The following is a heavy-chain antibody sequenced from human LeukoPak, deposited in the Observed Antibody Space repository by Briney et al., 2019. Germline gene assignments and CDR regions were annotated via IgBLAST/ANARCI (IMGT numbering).Heavy chain of an antibody. CDR1: GFSFSSYW. Sequence: GGSLRLSXAASGFSFSSYWMSWVRQAPGKGLEWVANIKQDGSEKHYVDSVKGRFTISRDNAKNSLYLQMNSLRVEDTAVYYCARGPTKGNALDIWGQETMVTVSA. V-gene: IGHV3-7*01. CDR2: IKQDGSEK. CDR3: ARGPTKGNALDI. D-gene: IGHD2-8*01. J-gene: IGHJ3*02.